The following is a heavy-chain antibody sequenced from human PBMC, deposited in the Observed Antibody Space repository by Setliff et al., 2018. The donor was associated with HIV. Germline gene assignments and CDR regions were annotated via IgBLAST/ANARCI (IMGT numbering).Heavy chain of an antibody. J-gene: IGHJ3*02. V-gene: IGHV3-11*01. CDR1: GFTFSDYY. CDR2: ISTSSATK. CDR3: ARAALRYCTSTSCPRVDAFDI. Sequence: RLSCVASGFTFSDYYMIWIRQAPGQGLEWVSYISTSSATKYYADSVKGRFTISRDNAKNSLYLQMNSVRADDTAVYYCARAALRYCTSTSCPRVDAFDIWGQGTMVTVSS. D-gene: IGHD2-2*01.